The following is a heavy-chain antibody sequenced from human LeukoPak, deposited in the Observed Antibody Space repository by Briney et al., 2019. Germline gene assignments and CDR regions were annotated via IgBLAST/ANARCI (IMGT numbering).Heavy chain of an antibody. J-gene: IGHJ5*02. V-gene: IGHV1-46*01. Sequence: ASVKVSCKASGYTFTSYYMHWVRQAPGQGLEWMGIINPSGGSTSYAQKFQGRVTITADKSTSTAYMELSSLRSEDTAVYYCARAGGSSNWFDPWGQGTLVTVSS. CDR2: INPSGGST. CDR3: ARAGGSSNWFDP. CDR1: GYTFTSYY. D-gene: IGHD2-15*01.